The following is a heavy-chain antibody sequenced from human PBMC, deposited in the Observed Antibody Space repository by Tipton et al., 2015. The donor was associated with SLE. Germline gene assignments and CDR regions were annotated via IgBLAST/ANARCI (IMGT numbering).Heavy chain of an antibody. V-gene: IGHV3-23*04. Sequence: QLVQSGPEVKKPGSSVKVSCKASGGTFSSYAMSWVRQAPGKGLEWVSAISGSGVSTYYADSVKGRFTISRDNSKNTLYLQMNSLRAEDTAVYYCAKDSSSWPYDAFDIWGQGTMVTVSS. CDR3: AKDSSSWPYDAFDI. J-gene: IGHJ3*02. D-gene: IGHD6-13*01. CDR2: ISGSGVST. CDR1: GGTFSSYA.